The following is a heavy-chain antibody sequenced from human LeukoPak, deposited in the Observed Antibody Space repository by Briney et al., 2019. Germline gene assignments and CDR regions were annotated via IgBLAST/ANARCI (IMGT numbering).Heavy chain of an antibody. CDR1: GYTFTGYY. CDR3: ARDYYDSSGYCRY. D-gene: IGHD3-22*01. J-gene: IGHJ4*02. V-gene: IGHV1-2*02. CDR2: INPNSGGT. Sequence: ASVKVSCKASGYTFTGYYMHWVRQAPGQGLEWMGWINPNSGGTNYAQKFQGRVTMTRDTSISTAYMELSRLRSDDTAVYYCARDYYDSSGYCRYWGQGTLVTVSS.